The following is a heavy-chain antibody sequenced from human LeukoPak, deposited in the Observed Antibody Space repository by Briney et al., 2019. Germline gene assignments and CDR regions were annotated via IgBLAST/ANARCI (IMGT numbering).Heavy chain of an antibody. CDR3: ARLRYYDSSGYPFDY. D-gene: IGHD3-22*01. CDR1: GGSISGSSYY. J-gene: IGHJ4*02. Sequence: PSETLSLTCTVSGGSISGSSYYWGWIRQPPGKGLEWLGSIYYSGSTYYNPSLKSRVTISVDTSKNQFSLKLSSVTAADTAVYYCARLRYYDSSGYPFDYWGQGTLVTVSS. V-gene: IGHV4-39*01. CDR2: IYYSGST.